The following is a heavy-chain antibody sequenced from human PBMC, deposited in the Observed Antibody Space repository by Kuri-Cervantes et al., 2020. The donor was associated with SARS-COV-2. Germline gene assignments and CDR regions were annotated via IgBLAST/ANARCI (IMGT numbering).Heavy chain of an antibody. CDR3: AKCGGLLTSSYYYYGMDV. J-gene: IGHJ6*02. Sequence: GRCLTPSCAVFGFIFTSYAMSWVRQAPGKGIAWVSAISGSGGSTYYADSVKGRFTISRDNSKNTLYLQMNSLRAEDTAVYDCAKCGGLLTSSYYYYGMDVWGQGTTVTVSS. V-gene: IGHV3-23*01. CDR1: GFIFTSYA. CDR2: ISGSGGST. D-gene: IGHD1-26*01.